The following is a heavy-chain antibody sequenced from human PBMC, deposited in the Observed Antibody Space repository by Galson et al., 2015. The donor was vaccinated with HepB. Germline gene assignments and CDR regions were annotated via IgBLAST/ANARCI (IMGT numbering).Heavy chain of an antibody. CDR1: GFTLNTYA. CDR2: ISGTGYST. Sequence: SLRLSCAASGFTLNTYAMHWVRQAPGKGLEWVSGISGTGYSTYYADSVKGRFTISTDNSKNTMYLQMSSLRAEDTAIYYCARDGYNWVAFDSWGQGILVTVSS. V-gene: IGHV3-23*01. J-gene: IGHJ4*02. D-gene: IGHD1-1*01. CDR3: ARDGYNWVAFDS.